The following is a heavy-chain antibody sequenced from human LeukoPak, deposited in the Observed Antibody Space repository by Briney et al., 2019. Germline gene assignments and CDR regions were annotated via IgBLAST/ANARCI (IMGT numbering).Heavy chain of an antibody. V-gene: IGHV3-23*01. Sequence: GGSLRLSCAASGFTFSSYAMSWVRQAPGKGPEWVSAISGSGGSTYYADSVKGRFTISRDNSKNTLYLQMNSLRAEDTAVYYCAKDSSGYLLLDAIDIWGQGTMVTVSS. CDR3: AKDSSGYLLLDAIDI. J-gene: IGHJ3*02. CDR1: GFTFSSYA. CDR2: ISGSGGST. D-gene: IGHD3-22*01.